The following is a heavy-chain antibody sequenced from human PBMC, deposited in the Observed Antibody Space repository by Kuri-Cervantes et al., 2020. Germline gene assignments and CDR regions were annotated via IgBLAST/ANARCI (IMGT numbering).Heavy chain of an antibody. J-gene: IGHJ5*02. CDR2: IYYSGST. CDR1: GGSFSGYY. D-gene: IGHD3-22*01. CDR3: ARSPEVGPHCYDSSGYWCWFDP. Sequence: SETLSPTCAVYGGSFSGYYWSWIRQPPGKGLEWIGSIYYSGSTYYNPSLKSRVTISVDTSKNQFYLKLSSVTAADTAVYYCARSPEVGPHCYDSSGYWCWFDPWGQGTLVTVSS. V-gene: IGHV4-34*01.